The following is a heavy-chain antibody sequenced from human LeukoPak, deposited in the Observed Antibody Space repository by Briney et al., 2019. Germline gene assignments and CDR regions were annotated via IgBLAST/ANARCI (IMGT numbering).Heavy chain of an antibody. CDR1: GGSISSSSYY. Sequence: PSETLSLTCTVSGGSISSSSYYWGWIRQPPGKGLEWIGSMYYRGSTYYNPSLKSRVTISVDTSKNQFSLKLSSVTAADTAVYYCASMTVTTGTVFDYWGQGTLVTVSS. CDR2: MYYRGST. D-gene: IGHD4-11*01. J-gene: IGHJ4*02. CDR3: ASMTVTTGTVFDY. V-gene: IGHV4-39*01.